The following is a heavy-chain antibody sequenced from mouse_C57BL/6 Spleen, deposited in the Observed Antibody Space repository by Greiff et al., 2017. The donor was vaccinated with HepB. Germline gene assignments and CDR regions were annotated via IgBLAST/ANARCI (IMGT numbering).Heavy chain of an antibody. CDR2: IYPGSGST. Sequence: QVQLQQPGAELVKPGASVKMSCKASGYTCTSYWITWVKQRPGQGLEWIGDIYPGSGSTNYNEKFKSKATLTVDTSSSTAYMQLSSLTSEDSAVYYCARGRGYYWYFDVWGTGTTVTVSS. J-gene: IGHJ1*03. V-gene: IGHV1-55*01. D-gene: IGHD1-1*01. CDR1: GYTCTSYW. CDR3: ARGRGYYWYFDV.